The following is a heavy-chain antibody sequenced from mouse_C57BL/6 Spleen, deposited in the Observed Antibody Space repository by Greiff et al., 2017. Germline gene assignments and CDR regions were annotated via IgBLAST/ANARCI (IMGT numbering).Heavy chain of an antibody. CDR2: ISSGSSTI. CDR3: ARKYYGSSYWYFDV. V-gene: IGHV5-17*01. Sequence: DVMLVESGGGLVKPGGSLKLSCAASGFTFSDYGMHWVRQAPEKGLEWVAYISSGSSTIYYADTVKGRFTISRDNAKNTLFLQMTSLRSEDTAMYYCARKYYGSSYWYFDVWGTGTTVTFSS. J-gene: IGHJ1*03. CDR1: GFTFSDYG. D-gene: IGHD1-1*01.